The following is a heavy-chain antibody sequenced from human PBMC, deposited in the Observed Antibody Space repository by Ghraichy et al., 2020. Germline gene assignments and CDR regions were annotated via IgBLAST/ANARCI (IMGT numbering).Heavy chain of an antibody. CDR2: IKSETDGGTT. V-gene: IGHV3-15*01. CDR3: SARLYSSRGFDY. J-gene: IGHJ4*02. D-gene: IGHD2-2*01. CDR1: GFTFSNAW. Sequence: GGSLRLSCAASGFTFSNAWMNWVRQAPGKGLEWVGRIKSETDGGTTDYAAPVKGRFTISRDDSKNTLYLQMNSLKTEDTAVYYCSARLYSSRGFDYWGQGTLVTVSS.